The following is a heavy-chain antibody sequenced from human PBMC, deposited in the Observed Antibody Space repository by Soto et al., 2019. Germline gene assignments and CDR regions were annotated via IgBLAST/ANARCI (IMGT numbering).Heavy chain of an antibody. D-gene: IGHD6-13*01. V-gene: IGHV4-31*03. CDR3: ARGKRAAAGTFYY. CDR1: GGSISSGGYY. CDR2: ISYSGTT. J-gene: IGHJ4*02. Sequence: PSETLSLTCTVSGGSISSGGYYWSWIRQHPGKGLEWIGYISYSGTTYYSPSLKSRVTISMDTSKNQFSLKLSSVTAADTAVYYCARGKRAAAGTFYYWGQGTLVTVSS.